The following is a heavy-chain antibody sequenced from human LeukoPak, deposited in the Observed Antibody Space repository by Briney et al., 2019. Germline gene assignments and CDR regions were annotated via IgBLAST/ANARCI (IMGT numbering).Heavy chain of an antibody. Sequence: PGGSLRLSCAASGFSNYAVHWVRQAPGKGVEWVAVISYDGSNKFYADSVKGRFTISRDSSKNMLYLQMNSLRVEDTAVYYCARDGSGSYSEYFDCWGQGTLVAVSS. D-gene: IGHD1-26*01. CDR3: ARDGSGSYSEYFDC. V-gene: IGHV3-30*04. CDR1: GFSNYA. J-gene: IGHJ4*02. CDR2: ISYDGSNK.